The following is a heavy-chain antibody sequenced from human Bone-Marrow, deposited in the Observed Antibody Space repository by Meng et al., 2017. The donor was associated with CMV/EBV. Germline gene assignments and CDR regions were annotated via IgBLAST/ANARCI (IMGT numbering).Heavy chain of an antibody. Sequence: GGSLRLSCKGSGYSFTSYWIGWVRQMPGKGLEWMGIIYPGDSDTRYSPSFQGQVTISADKSISTAYLQWSSLKASDTAMYYCARLSDSSGYRFDYWGQGTLVTVSS. J-gene: IGHJ4*02. CDR3: ARLSDSSGYRFDY. V-gene: IGHV5-51*01. CDR2: IYPGDSDT. D-gene: IGHD3-22*01. CDR1: GYSFTSYW.